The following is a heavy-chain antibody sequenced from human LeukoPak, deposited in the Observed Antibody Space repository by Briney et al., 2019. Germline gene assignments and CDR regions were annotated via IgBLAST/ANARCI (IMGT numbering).Heavy chain of an antibody. Sequence: GRSLTLSCAASGFTFSRYGMHWVRQAPGKGLEWVAVVWDNGINKFYADSVKGRFTISRDNSKHTLSLHMNSLRAEDTAVYYCARDGTAAGLYFDLWGQGTLVTVSS. CDR3: ARDGTAAGLYFDL. CDR2: VWDNGINK. D-gene: IGHD6-13*01. J-gene: IGHJ4*01. V-gene: IGHV3-33*01. CDR1: GFTFSRYG.